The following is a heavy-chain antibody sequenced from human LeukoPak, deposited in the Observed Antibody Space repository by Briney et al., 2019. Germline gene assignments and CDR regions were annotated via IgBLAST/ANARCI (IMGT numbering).Heavy chain of an antibody. CDR3: ARDLHYGSADY. D-gene: IGHD3-10*01. Sequence: GGSLRLSCAASGFTFSNYWMHWVRQDPGKGLVWVSFINPDGSTTNYADSVKGRFTISRDNAKNALYLQMNSLRAEDTAVYYCARDLHYGSADYWGQGTLVTVSS. CDR1: GFTFSNYW. CDR2: INPDGSTT. J-gene: IGHJ4*02. V-gene: IGHV3-74*01.